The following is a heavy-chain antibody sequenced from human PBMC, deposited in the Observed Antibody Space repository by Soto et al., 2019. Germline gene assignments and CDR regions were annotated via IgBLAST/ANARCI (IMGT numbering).Heavy chain of an antibody. Sequence: EVQLLESGGGLVQPGGSLRLSCATSGFTFSNSAMSWVRQAPGKGLEWVSTVSGSGSNTYYADSVMGRFTISRDNSKNTLYLQMHSLRAEDTAVYYCAKMPSGSHFDYWGQGTLVTVSS. J-gene: IGHJ4*02. V-gene: IGHV3-23*01. CDR1: GFTFSNSA. CDR2: VSGSGSNT. CDR3: AKMPSGSHFDY. D-gene: IGHD1-26*01.